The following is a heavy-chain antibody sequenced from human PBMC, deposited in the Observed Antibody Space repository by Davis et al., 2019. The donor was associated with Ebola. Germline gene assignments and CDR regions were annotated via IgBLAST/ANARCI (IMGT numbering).Heavy chain of an antibody. D-gene: IGHD3-3*01. CDR2: ISGYNGDR. CDR1: GYTFTNYG. V-gene: IGHV1-18*01. J-gene: IGHJ4*02. Sequence: AASVKVSCKASGYTFTNYGINWVRQAPGQGLEWMGWISGYNGDRNYSQNLQGRVTMTTDTSTNTAYMELRSLRSDDTAVYYCARQRISIFGVAPTFDVWGQGALVTVSS. CDR3: ARQRISIFGVAPTFDV.